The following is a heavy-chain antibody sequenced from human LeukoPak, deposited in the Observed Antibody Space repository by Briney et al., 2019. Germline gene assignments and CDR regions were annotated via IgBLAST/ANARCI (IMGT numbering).Heavy chain of an antibody. J-gene: IGHJ6*02. CDR1: GGSISSYH. CDR3: ARVVRFFDSRAVYGMDV. D-gene: IGHD3-9*01. CDR2: IFYSGST. V-gene: IGHV4-59*01. Sequence: SETLSLTCAVSGGSISSYHCSWIRQPPGKGLEWIGNIFYSGSTNYNPSLKSRVSMSVDTSKNQISLKLSSVTAADTAVYYCARVVRFFDSRAVYGMDVWGQGTTVTVSS.